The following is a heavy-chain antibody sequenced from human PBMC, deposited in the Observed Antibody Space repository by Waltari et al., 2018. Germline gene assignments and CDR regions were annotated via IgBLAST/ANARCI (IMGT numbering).Heavy chain of an antibody. CDR1: GYRFTSHW. D-gene: IGHD3-3*01. J-gene: IGHJ4*02. V-gene: IGHV5-51*01. CDR2: SEPGDLYI. CDR3: ARLGDGSTYYDYFDY. Sequence: EVQLVQSGAEVKKPGESLKISCKGSGYRFTSHWIGWVRQMPGKGLEWMGSSEPGDLYIKHSPSLQGKVTIAAEKSITAAYLQWSSLKASDSATYYCARLGDGSTYYDYFDYWGQGSLVTVSS.